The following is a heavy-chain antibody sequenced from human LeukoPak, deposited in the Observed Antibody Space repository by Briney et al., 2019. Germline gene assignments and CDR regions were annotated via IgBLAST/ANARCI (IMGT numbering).Heavy chain of an antibody. CDR1: GGSISSYY. V-gene: IGHV4-59*01. D-gene: IGHD3-22*01. Sequence: SETLSLTCTVSGGSISSYYWSWIRQPPGKGLEWIGYIYYTGSTDYNPSLKSRVTISVDTSKNQFSLKLSSVPAADTAVYYCARDKTLNYYDSSGYAKIYYYGMDVWGQGTTVTVSS. CDR2: IYYTGST. CDR3: ARDKTLNYYDSSGYAKIYYYGMDV. J-gene: IGHJ6*02.